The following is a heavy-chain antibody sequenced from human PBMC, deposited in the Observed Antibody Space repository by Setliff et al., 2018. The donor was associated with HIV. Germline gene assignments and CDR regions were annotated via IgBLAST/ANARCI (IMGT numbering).Heavy chain of an antibody. J-gene: IGHJ4*02. D-gene: IGHD6-19*01. Sequence: ASVKVSCKASGYTFTSYGISWVRQAPGQGLGWMGWISAYNGNTNYAQQLQGRVTMTTDTSTATAFMELRSLRSDDTAVYYCARYPSNTSGWLPYYDYWGQGTLVTVSS. V-gene: IGHV1-18*01. CDR3: ARYPSNTSGWLPYYDY. CDR2: ISAYNGNT. CDR1: GYTFTSYG.